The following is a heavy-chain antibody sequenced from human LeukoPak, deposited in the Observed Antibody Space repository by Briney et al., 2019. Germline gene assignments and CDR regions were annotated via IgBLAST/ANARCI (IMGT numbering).Heavy chain of an antibody. CDR3: SNPYCGGDCYSGGYFDY. Sequence: GSLRLSCAASGFTFSSYSMNWVRQAPGKGLEWVSYISSSSSTIYYADSVKGRFTISRDNAKNSLYLQMNSLKNEETAVYYCSNPYCGGDCYSGGYFDYWGQGTLVTVSS. V-gene: IGHV3-48*02. CDR1: GFTFSSYS. J-gene: IGHJ4*02. D-gene: IGHD2-21*02. CDR2: ISSSSSTI.